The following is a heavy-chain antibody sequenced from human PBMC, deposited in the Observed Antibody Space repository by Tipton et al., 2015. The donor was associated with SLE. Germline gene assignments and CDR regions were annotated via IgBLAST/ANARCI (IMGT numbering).Heavy chain of an antibody. CDR2: IYYSGST. V-gene: IGHV4-59*01. D-gene: IGHD6-19*01. CDR1: GGPISSYY. Sequence: TLSLTCTVSGGPISSYYWSWIRQPPGKGLEWIGYIYYSGSTNYNPSLKSRVTISVDTSKNQFSLKLSSVTAADTAVYYCARSSSGLDYWGQGTLVTVSS. CDR3: ARSSSGLDY. J-gene: IGHJ4*02.